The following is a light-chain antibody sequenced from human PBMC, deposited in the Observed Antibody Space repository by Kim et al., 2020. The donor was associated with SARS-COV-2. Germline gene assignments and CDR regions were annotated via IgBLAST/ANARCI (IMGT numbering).Light chain of an antibody. J-gene: IGLJ3*02. CDR3: NARDSSGNHWV. Sequence: ALGQTARLTCRGDSLRGYYASWYQQTPGQAPVLFIYGKNHRPAGFPDRFSGSSSGNAASLTIAGAQSEDEADYFCNARDSSGNHWVFGGGTKLTVL. CDR1: SLRGYY. V-gene: IGLV3-19*01. CDR2: GKN.